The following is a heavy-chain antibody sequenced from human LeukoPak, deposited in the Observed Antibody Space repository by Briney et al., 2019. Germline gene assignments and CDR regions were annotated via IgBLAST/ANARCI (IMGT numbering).Heavy chain of an antibody. Sequence: GGSLRLSCAASGFTFNTFNMNWVRQAPGKGLEWVSSITSGGDYIYYADSVKGRFTTSRDNAKNSLSLQLNSLRAEDAAVYFCAKNSGYSWQYFFDYWGQGTLVTVSS. CDR2: ITSGGDYI. CDR3: AKNSGYSWQYFFDY. CDR1: GFTFNTFN. D-gene: IGHD6-25*01. V-gene: IGHV3-21*04. J-gene: IGHJ4*02.